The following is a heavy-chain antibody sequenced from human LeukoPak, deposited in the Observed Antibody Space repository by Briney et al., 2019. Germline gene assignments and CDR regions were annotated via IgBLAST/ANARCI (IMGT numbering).Heavy chain of an antibody. CDR2: ITRSGDNT. Sequence: GGSLRLSCAASGFTFSTYAMSWVRQAPGKGLEWVSSITRSGDNTYYADSVKGRFTISRDNSKNTLYLQMNSLRAEDTAKYYCAKVASLCTSTSCVRGGFDYWGQGTLVTVSS. D-gene: IGHD2-2*01. CDR3: AKVASLCTSTSCVRGGFDY. CDR1: GFTFSTYA. J-gene: IGHJ4*02. V-gene: IGHV3-23*01.